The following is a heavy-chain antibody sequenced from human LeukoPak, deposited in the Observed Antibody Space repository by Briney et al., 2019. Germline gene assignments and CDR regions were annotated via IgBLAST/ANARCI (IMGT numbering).Heavy chain of an antibody. J-gene: IGHJ3*02. CDR1: GFTFSSYA. CDR2: ISSGGRTI. V-gene: IGHV3-11*04. CDR3: ARPVVAATTPDTFDI. D-gene: IGHD2-15*01. Sequence: GGSLRLSCAASGFTFSSYAMSWIRQAPGKGLEWVSYISSGGRTIYYADSVKGRFTMSRDNAKNSLYLQMNSLRAEDTAVYYCARPVVAATTPDTFDIWGQGTMVTVSS.